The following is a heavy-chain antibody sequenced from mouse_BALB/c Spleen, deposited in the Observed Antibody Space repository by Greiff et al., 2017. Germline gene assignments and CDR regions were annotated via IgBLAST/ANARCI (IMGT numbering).Heavy chain of an antibody. CDR1: GFTFSDYY. J-gene: IGHJ3*01. V-gene: IGHV5-4*02. CDR2: ISDGGSYT. CDR3: ARGGGFAY. Sequence: EVQLVESGGGLVKPGGSLKLSCAASGFTFSDYYMYWVRQTPEKRLEWVATISDGGSYTYYPDSVKGRFTISRDNAKNNLYLQMSSLKSEDTAVYYCARGGGFAYWGQGTLVTVSA.